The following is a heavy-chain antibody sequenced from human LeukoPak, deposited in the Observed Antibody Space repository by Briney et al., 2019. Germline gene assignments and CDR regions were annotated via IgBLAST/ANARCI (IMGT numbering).Heavy chain of an antibody. CDR1: GGSISSSSYY. Sequence: PSETLSLTCTVSGGSISSSSYYWGWIRQPPGKGLEWIGSIYYSGSTYYNPSLKSRVTISVDTSKNQFSLKLSSVTAADTAVYYCARDLGEREQWPVADAFDIWGQGTMVTVSS. D-gene: IGHD1-26*01. CDR3: ARDLGEREQWPVADAFDI. V-gene: IGHV4-39*07. CDR2: IYYSGST. J-gene: IGHJ3*02.